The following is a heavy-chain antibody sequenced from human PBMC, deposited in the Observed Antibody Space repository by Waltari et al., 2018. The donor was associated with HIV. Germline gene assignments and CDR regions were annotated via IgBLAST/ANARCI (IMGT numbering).Heavy chain of an antibody. Sequence: QVQLVQSGAEVKKPGSSVKVSCKASGGTFSSYAISWVRQAPGQGLEWMGRIIPILGIANYAQKFQGRVTITADKSTSTAYMELSSLRSEDTAVYYCAVTRYGGKSWDWFDPWGQGTLVTVSS. CDR3: AVTRYGGKSWDWFDP. J-gene: IGHJ5*02. CDR2: IIPILGIA. V-gene: IGHV1-69*04. CDR1: GGTFSSYA. D-gene: IGHD4-17*01.